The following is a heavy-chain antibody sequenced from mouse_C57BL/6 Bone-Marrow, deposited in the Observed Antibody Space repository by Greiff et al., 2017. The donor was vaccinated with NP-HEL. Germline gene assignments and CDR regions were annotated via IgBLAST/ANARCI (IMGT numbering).Heavy chain of an antibody. J-gene: IGHJ3*01. CDR1: GFNIKDDY. V-gene: IGHV14-4*01. Sequence: VHVKQSGAELVRPGASVKLSCTASGFNIKDDYMHWVKQRPEQGLEWIGWIDPENGDTEYASKFQGKATITADTSSNTAYLQLSSLTSEDTAVYYCTTIYDGYYWGQGTLVTVSA. D-gene: IGHD2-3*01. CDR3: TTIYDGYY. CDR2: IDPENGDT.